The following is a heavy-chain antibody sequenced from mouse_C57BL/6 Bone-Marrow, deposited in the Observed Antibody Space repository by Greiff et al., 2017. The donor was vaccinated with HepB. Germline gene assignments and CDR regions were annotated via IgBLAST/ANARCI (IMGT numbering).Heavy chain of an antibody. CDR3: ARGPIYDGFPHY. CDR2: ISSGGSYT. V-gene: IGHV5-6*01. D-gene: IGHD2-3*01. J-gene: IGHJ2*01. CDR1: GFTFSSYG. Sequence: EVKLVESGGDLVKPGGSLKLSCAASGFTFSSYGMSWVRQTPDKRLEWVATISSGGSYTYYPDSVKGRFTISRDNAKNTLYLQMSSLKSEDTAMYYCARGPIYDGFPHYWGQGTTLTVSS.